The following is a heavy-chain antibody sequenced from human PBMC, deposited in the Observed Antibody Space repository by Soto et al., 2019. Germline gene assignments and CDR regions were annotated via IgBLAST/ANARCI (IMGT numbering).Heavy chain of an antibody. D-gene: IGHD3-10*01. Sequence: SETLSLTCAVSSGSISSSNWWSWVRQPQGKGLEWIGEIYHSGSTNYNPSLKSRVTISVDKSKNQFSLKLSSVTAADTAVYYCARDRGGFGYYSYYMDVWGKGTTVTVYS. J-gene: IGHJ6*03. CDR3: ARDRGGFGYYSYYMDV. CDR1: SGSISSSNW. CDR2: IYHSGST. V-gene: IGHV4-4*02.